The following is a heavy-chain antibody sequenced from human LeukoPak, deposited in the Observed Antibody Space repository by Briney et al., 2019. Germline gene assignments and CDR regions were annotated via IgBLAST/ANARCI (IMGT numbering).Heavy chain of an antibody. CDR1: GFTFDDYA. D-gene: IGHD2-21*02. CDR3: AREAVYCGGDCYIDY. V-gene: IGHV3-9*01. CDR2: ISWNSGSI. Sequence: GRSLRLSCAASGFTFDDYAMHWVRQAPGKGLEWVSGISWNSGSIGYADSVKGRFTISRDNAKNSLYLQMNSLRAEDTAVYYCAREAVYCGGDCYIDYWGQGTLVTVSS. J-gene: IGHJ4*02.